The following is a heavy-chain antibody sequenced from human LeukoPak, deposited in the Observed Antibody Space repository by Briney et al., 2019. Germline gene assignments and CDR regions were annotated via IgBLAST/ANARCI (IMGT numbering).Heavy chain of an antibody. CDR1: GFTFSSYS. CDR3: ARGRGGYSNRPPDY. V-gene: IGHV3-21*01. J-gene: IGHJ4*02. CDR2: ISSSSSYI. Sequence: PGGSLRLSCAASGFTFSSYSVNGVRQAPGKGLEWVSSISSSSSYIYYADSVKGRFTISRDNAKNSLYLQMNSLRAEDTAVYYCARGRGGYSNRPPDYWGQGTLVTVSS. D-gene: IGHD4-23*01.